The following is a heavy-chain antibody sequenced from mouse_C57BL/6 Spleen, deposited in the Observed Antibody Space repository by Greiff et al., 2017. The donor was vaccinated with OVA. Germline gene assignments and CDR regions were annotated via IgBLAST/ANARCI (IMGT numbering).Heavy chain of an antibody. D-gene: IGHD4-1*02. V-gene: IGHV1-18*01. CDR2: INPNNGGT. CDR1: GYTFTDYN. CDR3: ARRLQLGRECAY. J-gene: IGHJ3*01. Sequence: EVKLQESGPELVKPGASVKIPCKASGYTFTDYNMDWVKQSHGKSLEWIGDINPNNGGTIYNQKFKGKATLTVDKSSSTAYMELRSLTSEDTAVYYCARRLQLGRECAYWGQGTLVTVSA.